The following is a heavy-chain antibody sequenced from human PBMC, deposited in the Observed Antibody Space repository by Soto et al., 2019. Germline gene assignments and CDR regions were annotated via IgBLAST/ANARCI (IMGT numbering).Heavy chain of an antibody. CDR2: ISSTTNYI. Sequence: PGGSLRLSCAASGFTFTRYSMNWVRQAPGKGLEWVSSISSTTNYIYYGDSMKGRFTISRDNAKNSLYLEMNSLRAEDTAVYYCARDRWTAGTRDYYYGMDVWGQGTTVTVSS. J-gene: IGHJ6*02. CDR1: GFTFTRYS. CDR3: ARDRWTAGTRDYYYGMDV. D-gene: IGHD1-1*01. V-gene: IGHV3-21*06.